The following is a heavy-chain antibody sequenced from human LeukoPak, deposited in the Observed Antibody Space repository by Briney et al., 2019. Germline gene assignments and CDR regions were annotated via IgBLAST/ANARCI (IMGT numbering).Heavy chain of an antibody. CDR3: ARGHDYGAYEGAFDI. V-gene: IGHV1-2*02. CDR1: GYTFTRYY. J-gene: IGHJ3*02. D-gene: IGHD4-17*01. Sequence: ASVKVSCKGSGYTFTRYYMHWVRQAPGQGLEWMGWINPNSGGTNYAQKFQGRVTMTRDTSISTAYMELSRLRSDDTAVYYCARGHDYGAYEGAFDIWGQGTMVTVSS. CDR2: INPNSGGT.